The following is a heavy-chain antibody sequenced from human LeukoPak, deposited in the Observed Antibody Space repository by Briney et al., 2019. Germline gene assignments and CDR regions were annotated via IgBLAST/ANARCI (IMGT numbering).Heavy chain of an antibody. V-gene: IGHV1-69*05. CDR2: IIPIFGTA. CDR3: ARATYPCSSTSCPAGIWFDP. CDR1: GGTFSSYA. J-gene: IGHJ5*02. Sequence: ASVKVSCKASGGTFSSYAISWVRQAPGQGLEWMGRIIPIFGTANYAQKFQGRVTITTDESTSTAYMELSSLRSEDTAVYYCARATYPCSSTSCPAGIWFDPWGQGTLVTVSS. D-gene: IGHD2-2*01.